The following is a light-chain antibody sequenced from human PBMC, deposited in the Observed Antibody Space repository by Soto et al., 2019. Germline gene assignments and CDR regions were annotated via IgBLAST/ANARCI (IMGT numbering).Light chain of an antibody. CDR3: HQRSNWLT. V-gene: IGKV3-11*01. CDR1: QSVSSY. Sequence: EIVLTQSPATLSLSPGERATLSCRASQSVSSYLAWYQQKPGQAPRLLIYDASNRATGIPARFSGSGSGTDFTLTISSLEPDDFAVYYCHQRSNWLTFGGGTKVEIK. CDR2: DAS. J-gene: IGKJ4*01.